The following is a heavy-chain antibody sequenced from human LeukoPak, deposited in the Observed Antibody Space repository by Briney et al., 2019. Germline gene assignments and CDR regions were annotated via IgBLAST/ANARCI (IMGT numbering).Heavy chain of an antibody. CDR1: GFTFSNYV. Sequence: PGGSLRLSCAASGFTFSNYVMHWVRQAPGKGLEWVAFIRYDGSNKYYADSVKGRFTISRDNSKNTLYLQMNSLRAEDTAVYYCAKVFHGSGSYYNFFDYWGQGTLVTVSS. V-gene: IGHV3-30*02. J-gene: IGHJ4*02. CDR2: IRYDGSNK. CDR3: AKVFHGSGSYYNFFDY. D-gene: IGHD3-10*01.